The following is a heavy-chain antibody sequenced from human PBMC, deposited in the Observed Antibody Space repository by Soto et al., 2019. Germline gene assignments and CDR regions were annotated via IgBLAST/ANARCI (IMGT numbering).Heavy chain of an antibody. CDR3: ARGPADCGGDCYSEHWYFDL. Sequence: QVQLQQWGAGLLKPSETLSLTCAVYGGSFSGYYWSWIRQPPGKGLEWIGEINHSGSTNYNPSLKSRVTISVDTSKNQFSLKLSSVTAADTAVYYCARGPADCGGDCYSEHWYFDLWGRGTLVTVSS. J-gene: IGHJ2*01. CDR2: INHSGST. D-gene: IGHD2-21*02. V-gene: IGHV4-34*01. CDR1: GGSFSGYY.